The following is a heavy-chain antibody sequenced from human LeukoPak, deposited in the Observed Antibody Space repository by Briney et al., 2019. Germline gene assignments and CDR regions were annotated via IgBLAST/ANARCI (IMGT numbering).Heavy chain of an antibody. CDR3: ARDLRVISFDN. CDR2: ITGSGGTT. V-gene: IGHV3-23*01. Sequence: GGSLRLSCAASGFSFSIYGMNWVRQAPGKGLEWVSGITGSGGTTYYADSVRGRATISRDNSKNTLYLQMNSLRAEDTAIYYCARDLRVISFDNWGQGTLVSVSS. CDR1: GFSFSIYG. J-gene: IGHJ4*02. D-gene: IGHD2-21*01.